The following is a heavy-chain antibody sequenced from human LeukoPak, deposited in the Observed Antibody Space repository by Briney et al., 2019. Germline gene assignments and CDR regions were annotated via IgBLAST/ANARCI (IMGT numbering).Heavy chain of an antibody. D-gene: IGHD2-15*01. CDR2: ITPDGGGA. J-gene: IGHJ4*02. CDR3: ARVMGTVSAYDY. V-gene: IGHV3-7*01. Sequence: GGSLRLSCAASGFTFRNHWMSWVRQAPGRGLEWVASITPDGGGAYYLDSVKGRFTISRDNAENSLFLQMSSLGAEDTAVYYCARVMGTVSAYDYWGQGTLVTVSS. CDR1: GFTFRNHW.